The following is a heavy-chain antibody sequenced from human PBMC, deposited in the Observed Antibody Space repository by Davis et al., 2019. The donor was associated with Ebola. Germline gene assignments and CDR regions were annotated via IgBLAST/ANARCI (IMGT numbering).Heavy chain of an antibody. V-gene: IGHV1-46*01. CDR1: GYRFTSYY. CDR2: INTSDGFT. J-gene: IGHJ4*02. Sequence: ASVKVSCKASGYRFTSYYMHWVRQAPGHRLEWMGTINTSDGFTSYAQDFQGRVTMTRDTSTSTVHMDLRSLRSEDTAVYYCGKGKLEELDYWGQGTLVTVSS. CDR3: GKGKLEELDY. D-gene: IGHD1/OR15-1a*01.